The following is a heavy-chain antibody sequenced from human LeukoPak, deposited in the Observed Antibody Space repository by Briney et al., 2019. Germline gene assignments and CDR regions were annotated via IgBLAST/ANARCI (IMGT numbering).Heavy chain of an antibody. J-gene: IGHJ4*02. CDR2: INHSGST. Sequence: SETLSLTCAVYGGSLSGYYWSWIRQPPGKGLEWIGEINHSGSTNYNPSLKSRVTISVDTSKNQFSLKLSSVTAADTAVYYCARGGVVYRYWGQGTLVTVSS. CDR3: ARGGVVYRY. CDR1: GGSLSGYY. D-gene: IGHD2-15*01. V-gene: IGHV4-34*01.